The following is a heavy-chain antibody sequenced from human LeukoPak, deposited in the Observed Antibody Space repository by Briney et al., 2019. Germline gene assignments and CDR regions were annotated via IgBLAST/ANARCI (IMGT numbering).Heavy chain of an antibody. CDR3: ARSFTGWLTSSFDY. Sequence: ASVKVSCKASGYTFTGYYMHWVRQARGQGREWMGWINPNSGGTNYAQKFQGRVTMTRDTSISTAYMELCRLRSDDTAVYYCARSFTGWLTSSFDYWGQGTLVTVSS. V-gene: IGHV1-2*02. J-gene: IGHJ4*02. D-gene: IGHD3-22*01. CDR1: GYTFTGYY. CDR2: INPNSGGT.